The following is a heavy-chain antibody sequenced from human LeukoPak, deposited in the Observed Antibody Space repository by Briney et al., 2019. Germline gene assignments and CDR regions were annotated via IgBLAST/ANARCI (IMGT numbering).Heavy chain of an antibody. Sequence: GASVKVSCKASGYTFTSYDINWVRQATGQGLEWMGWMNPNSGNTGYAQKFQGRVTITADKFTSTAYMELSSLRSEDTAVYYCARALNWGIDYWGQGTLVTVSS. CDR2: MNPNSGNT. V-gene: IGHV1-8*01. J-gene: IGHJ4*02. CDR1: GYTFTSYD. D-gene: IGHD7-27*01. CDR3: ARALNWGIDY.